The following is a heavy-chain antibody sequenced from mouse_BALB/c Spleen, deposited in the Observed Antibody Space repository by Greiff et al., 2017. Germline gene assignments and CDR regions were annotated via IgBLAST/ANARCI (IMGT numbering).Heavy chain of an antibody. V-gene: IGHV5-6-3*01. CDR3: ARDAYYRYLFAY. J-gene: IGHJ3*01. CDR2: INSNGGST. D-gene: IGHD2-14*01. CDR1: GFTFSSYG. Sequence: EVQVVESGGGLVQPGGSLKLSCAASGFTFSSYGMSWVRQTPDKRLELVATINSNGGSTYYPDSVKGRFTISRDNAKNTLYLQMSSLKSEDTAMYDCARDAYYRYLFAYWGQGTLVTVSA.